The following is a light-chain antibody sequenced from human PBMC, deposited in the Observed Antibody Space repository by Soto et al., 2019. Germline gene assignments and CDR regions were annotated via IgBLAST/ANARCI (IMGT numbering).Light chain of an antibody. CDR3: SSYAGSSTVV. CDR1: SDVGIYNL. J-gene: IGLJ2*01. CDR2: EAY. Sequence: QSALTQPASVSGSPGQSITISCTGSDVGIYNLVSWYQQHPGKAPKLMIYEAYKRPSGFSNRFSGSKSGNTASLTISGLQAEDEADYYCSSYAGSSTVVFGGGTKLTVL. V-gene: IGLV2-23*01.